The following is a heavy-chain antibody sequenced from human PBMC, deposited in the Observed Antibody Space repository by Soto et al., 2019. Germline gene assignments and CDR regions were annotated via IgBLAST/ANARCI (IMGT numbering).Heavy chain of an antibody. D-gene: IGHD5-18*01. V-gene: IGHV6-1*01. CDR1: GDSVSSNSAA. J-gene: IGHJ6*02. Sequence: SQTLSLTCAISGDSVSSNSAAWNWIRQSPSRGLEWLGRTYYRSKWYNDYAVSVKSRITINPDTSKNQFSLQLNSVTPEDTAVYYCARGVLDTAMVKAYYYGMDVWGQGTTVTVSS. CDR3: ARGVLDTAMVKAYYYGMDV. CDR2: TYYRSKWYN.